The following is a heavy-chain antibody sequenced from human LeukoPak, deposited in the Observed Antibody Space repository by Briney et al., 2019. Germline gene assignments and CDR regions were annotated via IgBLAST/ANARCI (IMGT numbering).Heavy chain of an antibody. CDR3: ARAPSYYDSSG. CDR1: GGSFSGYY. V-gene: IGHV4-34*01. Sequence: SETLSLTCAVYGGSFSGYYWSWIRQPPGKGLEWIGEINHSGSTNYNPSLKGRVTISVDTSKNQFSLKLSSVTAADTAVYYCARAPSYYDSSGWGQGTLVTVSS. D-gene: IGHD3-22*01. CDR2: INHSGST. J-gene: IGHJ4*02.